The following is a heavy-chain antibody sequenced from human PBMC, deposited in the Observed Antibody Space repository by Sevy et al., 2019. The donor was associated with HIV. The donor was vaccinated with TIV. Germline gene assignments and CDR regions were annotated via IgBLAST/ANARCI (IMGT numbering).Heavy chain of an antibody. J-gene: IGHJ4*02. CDR3: VAANTWEDY. D-gene: IGHD1-26*01. V-gene: IGHV3-74*01. Sequence: GGSLRLSCSASGFTFGSYWMHWVRQAPGKGLVWISGVNSDGSSTNYADSVKGRFTMSRDSAKNTLYLQMNSLRAEVTAVYFCVAANTWEDYWGQGTLVTVSS. CDR2: VNSDGSST. CDR1: GFTFGSYW.